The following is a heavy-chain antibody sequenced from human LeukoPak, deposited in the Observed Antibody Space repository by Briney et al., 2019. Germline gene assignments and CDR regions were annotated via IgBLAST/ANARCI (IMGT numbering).Heavy chain of an antibody. J-gene: IGHJ5*02. Sequence: GGSLRLSCAASGFTFSSYAMHWVRQAPGKGLEYVSAISSNGGSTYYANSVKGRFTISRDNSKNTLYLQMGSLRAEDMAVYYCARDKASGLRYFDWLTDPWGQGSLVAVSS. D-gene: IGHD3-9*01. CDR3: ARDKASGLRYFDWLTDP. CDR1: GFTFSSYA. CDR2: ISSNGGST. V-gene: IGHV3-64*01.